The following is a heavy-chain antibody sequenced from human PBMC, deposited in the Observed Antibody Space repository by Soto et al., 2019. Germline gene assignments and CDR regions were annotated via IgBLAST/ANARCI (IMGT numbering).Heavy chain of an antibody. D-gene: IGHD4-17*01. J-gene: IGHJ4*02. V-gene: IGHV4-59*01. CDR1: GGSTNNYC. Sequence: PSETLSLTCTVSGGSTNNYCWTWIRQPPGRGLEWIGNICHSMTTDHNPSLRGRVTIAADSSKSQVFLKVNSVTAADTALYSCARGDYGEPFDYWGQGALVTVSS. CDR2: ICHSMTT. CDR3: ARGDYGEPFDY.